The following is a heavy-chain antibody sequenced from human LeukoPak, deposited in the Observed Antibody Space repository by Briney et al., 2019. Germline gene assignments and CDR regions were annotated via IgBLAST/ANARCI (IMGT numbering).Heavy chain of an antibody. J-gene: IGHJ6*03. V-gene: IGHV1-69*06. Sequence: GASVKVSCKASGGTFSSYAISWVRQAPGQGLEWMGGIIPIFGTANYAQKFQGRVTITADKSTSTAYMELSSLRSEDTAVYYCARVGVVPAENYYYMDVWGKGTTVTVSS. CDR3: ARVGVVPAENYYYMDV. CDR1: GGTFSSYA. CDR2: IIPIFGTA. D-gene: IGHD2-2*01.